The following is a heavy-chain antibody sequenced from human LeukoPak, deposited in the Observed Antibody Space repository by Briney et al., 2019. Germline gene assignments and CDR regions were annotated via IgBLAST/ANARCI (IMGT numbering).Heavy chain of an antibody. J-gene: IGHJ4*02. CDR1: GGSFSGYY. CDR2: INHSGST. V-gene: IGHV4-34*01. CDR3: ASLVGARNY. Sequence: SETLSLTCAVYGGSFSGYYWSWIRQPPGKGLEWIGEINHSGSTNYNPSLKSRVTISVDTSKNQFSLELSSVTAADTAVYYCASLVGARNYWGQGTLVTVSS. D-gene: IGHD1-26*01.